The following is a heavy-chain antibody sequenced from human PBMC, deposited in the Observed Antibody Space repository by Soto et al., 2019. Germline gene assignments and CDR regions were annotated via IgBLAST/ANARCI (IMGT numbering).Heavy chain of an antibody. CDR2: LYWDDDK. V-gene: IGHV2-5*02. J-gene: IGHJ6*02. Sequence: QITLKESGPTLVKPTQTLTLTCTFSGLSLRTTGVGVGWVRQPPGKALEWLALLYWDDDKRYSPSLKSRLTSTKDTSEKQVVLTMTHMDTVDTATYYCVQSRCGVYCLQIYSSQSYYGLDVWGQGNTVTVSS. D-gene: IGHD2-21*02. CDR3: VQSRCGVYCLQIYSSQSYYGLDV. CDR1: GLSLRTTGVG.